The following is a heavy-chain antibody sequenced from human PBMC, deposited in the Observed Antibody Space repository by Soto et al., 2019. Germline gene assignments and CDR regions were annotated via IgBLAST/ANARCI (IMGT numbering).Heavy chain of an antibody. Sequence: PSETLSLTCAVFGDSMNTNNWCSCVRQTPGKGLEWIGEIHHNGDTTYTPSLKSRVTMSLDKSKYHFSLSLTSVTAADTAVYYCARTRQSCTTSRCHDVYFDFWGRGTLVTVSS. CDR2: IHHNGDT. D-gene: IGHD2-8*01. CDR1: GDSMNTNNW. V-gene: IGHV4-4*02. J-gene: IGHJ4*02. CDR3: ARTRQSCTTSRCHDVYFDF.